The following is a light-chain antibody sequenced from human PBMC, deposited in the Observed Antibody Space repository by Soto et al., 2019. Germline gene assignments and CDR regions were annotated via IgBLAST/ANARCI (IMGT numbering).Light chain of an antibody. Sequence: EILLTQSQGTLSLSPGDRATLSCRASQSLTSTFLAWYQQKPGQTPRLLIYGASIRATDIPDRFSGSGSGTDFTLTISRLEPEDFAVYFCQQYGRLPLSFGGGTKVEIK. CDR1: QSLTSTF. CDR2: GAS. V-gene: IGKV3-20*01. CDR3: QQYGRLPLS. J-gene: IGKJ4*01.